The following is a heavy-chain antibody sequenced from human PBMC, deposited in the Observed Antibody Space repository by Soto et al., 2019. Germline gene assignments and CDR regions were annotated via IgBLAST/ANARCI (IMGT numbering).Heavy chain of an antibody. Sequence: ASVKVSCKASGYIFINYGITWVRQAPGQGLEWMGWISGYNGNTKYADKLQGRVTMTTDTSTTTAYMELRSLRSDDPAVYYCARDEVPAANWLDRWGQGTLVTVSS. CDR1: GYIFINYG. CDR2: ISGYNGNT. V-gene: IGHV1-18*01. CDR3: ARDEVPAANWLDR. D-gene: IGHD2-2*01. J-gene: IGHJ5*02.